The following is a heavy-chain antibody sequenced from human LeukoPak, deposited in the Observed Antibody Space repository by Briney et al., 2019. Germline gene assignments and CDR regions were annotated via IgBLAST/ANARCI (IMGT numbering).Heavy chain of an antibody. V-gene: IGHV3-33*01. CDR3: ARVSGYCSGGSCYAIYGMDV. D-gene: IGHD2-15*01. J-gene: IGHJ6*02. CDR1: GFTFSSYG. CDR2: IWYDGSNK. Sequence: PGRSLRLSCAASGFTFSSYGMHWVRQAPGKGLEWVAVIWYDGSNKYYADSVKGRFTISRDNSKNTLYLQMNSLRAEDTAVYYCARVSGYCSGGSCYAIYGMDVWGQGTTVTVSS.